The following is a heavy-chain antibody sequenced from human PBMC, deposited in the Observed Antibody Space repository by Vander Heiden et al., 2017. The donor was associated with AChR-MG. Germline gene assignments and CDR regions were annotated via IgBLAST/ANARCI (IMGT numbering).Heavy chain of an antibody. V-gene: IGHV4-39*01. J-gene: IGHJ5*02. CDR1: GGSISSSSYY. Sequence: GGSISSSSYYWGWIRQPPGKGLEWIGSIYYSGSTDDNPSLKSRVTISVDTSKNQFYMKMSYVTAADTAVYYWARPKEGWFDPWGQGTLVTVSS. CDR2: IYYSGST. CDR3: ARPKEGWFDP.